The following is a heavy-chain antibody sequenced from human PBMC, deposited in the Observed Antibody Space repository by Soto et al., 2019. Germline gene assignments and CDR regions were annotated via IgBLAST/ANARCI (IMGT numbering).Heavy chain of an antibody. J-gene: IGHJ6*02. CDR1: GFFLRDFG. V-gene: IGHV3-74*01. Sequence: PGGSLRLSCVASGFFLRDFGMHWVRQAPGKGLAWVSDIYNDGSSTWHGDSVKGRFTISRDNARNTLYLQMNSLKADDTGVYYCARDSGLDVWSQGTPVTVSS. CDR2: IYNDGSST. CDR3: ARDSGLDV.